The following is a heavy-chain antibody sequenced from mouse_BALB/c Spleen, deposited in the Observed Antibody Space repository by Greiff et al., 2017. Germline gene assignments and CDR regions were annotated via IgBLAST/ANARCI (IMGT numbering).Heavy chain of an antibody. CDR2: IYPGDGDT. Sequence: QVQLQQSGAELARPGASVKLSCKASGYTFTSYWMQWVKQRPGQGLEWIGAIYPGDGDTRYTQKFKGKATLTADKSSSTAYMQLSSLASEDSAVYYCARGAARASLYAMDYWGQGTSVTVSS. CDR1: GYTFTSYW. J-gene: IGHJ4*01. CDR3: ARGAARASLYAMDY. V-gene: IGHV1-87*01. D-gene: IGHD3-1*01.